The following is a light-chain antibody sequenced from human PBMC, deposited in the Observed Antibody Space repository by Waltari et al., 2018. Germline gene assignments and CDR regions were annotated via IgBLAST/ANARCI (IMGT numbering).Light chain of an antibody. CDR1: QSISTY. V-gene: IGKV1-39*01. J-gene: IGKJ4*01. CDR3: QQGYSTPPRLT. CDR2: AAS. Sequence: DIQLTQSPSSLSASVGDRVTNTCRASQSISTYLSWYQQKPGKAPKLLIYAASRLHRGVPSRFSGSGSGTDFTLTISSLQPEDFATYYCQQGYSTPPRLTFGGGTQVEI.